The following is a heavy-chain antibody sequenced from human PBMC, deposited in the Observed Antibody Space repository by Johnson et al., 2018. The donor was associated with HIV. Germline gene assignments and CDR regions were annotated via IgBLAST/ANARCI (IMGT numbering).Heavy chain of an antibody. CDR3: ARPLQPYTSSSQGTFDI. J-gene: IGHJ3*02. Sequence: VQLLESGGGVVQPGGSLRLSCAASGFTFSSYGMHWVRQAPGKGLEWVAFIRYDGSNKYYADSVNGRFTISRDNSKNTLYLQMSSLRAEDTAVYYCARPLQPYTSSSQGTFDIWGQGTMVTVSS. V-gene: IGHV3-30*02. D-gene: IGHD6-6*01. CDR2: IRYDGSNK. CDR1: GFTFSSYG.